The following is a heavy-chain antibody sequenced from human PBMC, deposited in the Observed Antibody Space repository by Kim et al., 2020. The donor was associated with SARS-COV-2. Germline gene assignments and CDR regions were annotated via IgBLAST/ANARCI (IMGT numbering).Heavy chain of an antibody. CDR1: GFTFSSYA. J-gene: IGHJ6*02. CDR3: AAKERNIVVVPAAPYYYYGMDV. CDR2: ISGSGGST. V-gene: IGHV3-23*01. Sequence: VSLRLSCAASGFTFSSYAMSWVRQAPGKGLEWVSAISGSGGSTYYADSVKGRFTISRDNSKNTLYLQMNSLRAEDTAVYYCAAKERNIVVVPAAPYYYYGMDVWGQGTTVTVSS. D-gene: IGHD2-2*01.